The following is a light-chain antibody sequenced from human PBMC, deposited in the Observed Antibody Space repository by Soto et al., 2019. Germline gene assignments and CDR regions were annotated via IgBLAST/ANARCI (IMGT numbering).Light chain of an antibody. CDR1: SSDVGSYNL. CDR3: CSNAGSSTWV. Sequence: QSVLTRPASVSGSPGQSITISCTGTSSDVGSYNLVSWYQQHPGKAPKLMIYEGSKRPSGVSNRFSGSKSGNTASLTISGLQAEDEADYYCCSNAGSSTWVFGGGTKLTVL. J-gene: IGLJ3*02. CDR2: EGS. V-gene: IGLV2-23*01.